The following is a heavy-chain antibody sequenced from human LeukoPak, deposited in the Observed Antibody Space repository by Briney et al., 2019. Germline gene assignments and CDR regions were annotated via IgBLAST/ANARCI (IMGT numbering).Heavy chain of an antibody. CDR3: ARDRTDWGPVFDY. J-gene: IGHJ4*02. D-gene: IGHD3/OR15-3a*01. CDR2: ISSSSSTI. CDR1: GFTFSSYA. Sequence: PGGSLRLSCAASGFTFSSYAMHWVRQAPGKGLEWVSYISSSSSTIYYADSVKGRFTISRDNAKNSLYLQMNSLRAEDTAVYYCARDRTDWGPVFDYWGQGTLVTVSS. V-gene: IGHV3-48*01.